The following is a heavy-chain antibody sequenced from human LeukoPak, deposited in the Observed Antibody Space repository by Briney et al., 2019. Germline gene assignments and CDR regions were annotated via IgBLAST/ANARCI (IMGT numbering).Heavy chain of an antibody. CDR1: GGSFSGYY. Sequence: SETLSLTCAVYGGSFSGYYWSWIRQPPGKGLEWIGEINHSGSTNYNPSLKSRVAISVDMSKNQFSLKLSSVTAADTAVYYCARLDAWFDPWGQGTLVTVSS. CDR3: ARLDAWFDP. V-gene: IGHV4-34*01. CDR2: INHSGST. J-gene: IGHJ5*02.